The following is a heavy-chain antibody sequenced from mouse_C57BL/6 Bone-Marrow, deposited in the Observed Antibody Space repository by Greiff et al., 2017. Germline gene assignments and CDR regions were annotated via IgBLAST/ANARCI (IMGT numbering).Heavy chain of an antibody. CDR1: GFNIKDDY. V-gene: IGHV14-4*01. D-gene: IGHD2-4*01. Sequence: VQLQQSGAELVRPGASVKLSCTASGFNIKDDYMHWVKQRPEQGLEWIGWIDPENGDTEYASKFQGKATITAYTSSNTAYLQLSSLTSEDTAVYYCTRDDYDRIYYAMDYWGQGTSVTVSS. CDR3: TRDDYDRIYYAMDY. CDR2: IDPENGDT. J-gene: IGHJ4*01.